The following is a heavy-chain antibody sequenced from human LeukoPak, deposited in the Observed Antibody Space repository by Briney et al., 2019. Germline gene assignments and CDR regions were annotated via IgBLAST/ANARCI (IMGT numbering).Heavy chain of an antibody. J-gene: IGHJ4*02. CDR2: ISYDGSNN. V-gene: IGHV3-30*18. CDR1: GFTFSSYG. Sequence: GRSLRLSCAASGFTFSSYGMHWVRQAPGKGLEWVAVISYDGSNNYYADSVKGRFTISRDNSKNTLYLQMSSLRAEDTAVYYCAKDPRRYSRTGGYFDYWGQGTLVTVSS. D-gene: IGHD6-13*01. CDR3: AKDPRRYSRTGGYFDY.